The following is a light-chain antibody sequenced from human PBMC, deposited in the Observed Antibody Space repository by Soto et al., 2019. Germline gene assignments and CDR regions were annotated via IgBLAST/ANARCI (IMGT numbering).Light chain of an antibody. CDR1: QSISVW. Sequence: DIQMTQSPSTLSASVGDRVTITCRASQSISVWLAWYQQKAGKAPNLFIYKASRLESGVPSRFSGSGSETEFTLTISGLQPGDSATYYCQQYNSYSPTFGQGTKVEVK. J-gene: IGKJ1*01. CDR3: QQYNSYSPT. CDR2: KAS. V-gene: IGKV1-5*03.